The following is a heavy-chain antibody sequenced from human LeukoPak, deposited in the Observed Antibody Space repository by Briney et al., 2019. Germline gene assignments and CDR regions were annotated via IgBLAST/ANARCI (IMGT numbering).Heavy chain of an antibody. CDR3: ARADTAMGDFDY. D-gene: IGHD5-18*01. V-gene: IGHV1-2*02. J-gene: IGHJ4*02. CDR1: GYTFTDYH. Sequence: ASVQVSCKASGYTFTDYHIHWVRQAPGQVLEWMGWINPNSGGTNYAQKFQGRVTMTRDTSISTAYMELSRLRSDDTAVYYCARADTAMGDFDYWGQGTLVTVSS. CDR2: INPNSGGT.